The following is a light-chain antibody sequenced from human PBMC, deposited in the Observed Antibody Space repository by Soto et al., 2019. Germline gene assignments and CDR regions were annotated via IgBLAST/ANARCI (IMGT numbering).Light chain of an antibody. V-gene: IGLV2-14*01. Sequence: ALAQPASVSGSPGQSITISCTGTSSDVGGYNYVSWYQQHPGKAPKLMIYDVSNRPSGVSNRFSGSKSGNTASLTISGLQAEDEADYYCSSYTSSSTEVFGTGTRSPS. CDR3: SSYTSSSTEV. CDR1: SSDVGGYNY. J-gene: IGLJ1*01. CDR2: DVS.